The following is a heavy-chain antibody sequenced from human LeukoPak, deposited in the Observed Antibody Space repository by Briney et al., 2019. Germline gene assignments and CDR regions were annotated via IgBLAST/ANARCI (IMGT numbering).Heavy chain of an antibody. CDR1: GFTFSSYA. D-gene: IGHD3-10*01. V-gene: IGHV4-34*01. CDR2: INHSVGT. J-gene: IGHJ4*02. CDR3: ARGHTRITMLRGSRSAYYFDY. Sequence: GSLRLSCAASGFTFSSYAMSWVRQPPGKGLEWIGEINHSVGTNYNPSLKSRVTMSLDTSKNQFSLKLSSVTAADTAVYYCARGHTRITMLRGSRSAYYFDYWGQGTLVTVSS.